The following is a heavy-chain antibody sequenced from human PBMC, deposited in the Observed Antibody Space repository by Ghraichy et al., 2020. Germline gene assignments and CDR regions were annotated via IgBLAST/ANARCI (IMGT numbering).Heavy chain of an antibody. CDR1: GGSISSGGYF. V-gene: IGHV4-30-2*01. Sequence: LNISCAVSGGSISSGGYFWSWIRQPPGKGLEWIGYIYHSGSTYYNPSLKSRVTIPVDRSKNQFSLKLSSVTAADTAVYYCASRRRMITMVRGVIYYFDYWGQGTLVTVSS. J-gene: IGHJ4*02. D-gene: IGHD3-10*01. CDR2: IYHSGST. CDR3: ASRRRMITMVRGVIYYFDY.